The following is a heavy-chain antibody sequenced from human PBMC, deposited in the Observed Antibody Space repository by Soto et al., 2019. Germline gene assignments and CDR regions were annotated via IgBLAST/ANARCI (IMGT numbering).Heavy chain of an antibody. V-gene: IGHV1-18*01. CDR2: ISAYNGNT. D-gene: IGHD1-26*01. CDR1: GYTLTSYG. J-gene: IGHJ6*02. CDR3: ARDLSSGSYQWNCYYGMDV. Sequence: GASLKVSCKASGYTLTSYGISWVRQAPGQGLEWMGWISAYNGNTNYAQKLQGRVTMTTDTSTSTAYMELRSLRSDDTAVYYCARDLSSGSYQWNCYYGMDVWGQGTTVTVSS.